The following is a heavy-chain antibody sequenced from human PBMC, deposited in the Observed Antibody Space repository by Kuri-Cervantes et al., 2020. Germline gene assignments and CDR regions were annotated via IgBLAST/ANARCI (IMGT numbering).Heavy chain of an antibody. CDR2: IYHSGST. CDR1: GGSISSSSYY. V-gene: IGHV4-39*07. Sequence: SETLSLTCTVSGGSISSSSYYWGWIRQPPGKGLEWIGSIYHSGSTYYNPSLKSRVTISVDRSKNQFSLKLSSVTAADTAVYYCAREGRVITFGGVSYWFDPWGQGTLVTVSS. J-gene: IGHJ5*02. D-gene: IGHD3-16*01. CDR3: AREGRVITFGGVSYWFDP.